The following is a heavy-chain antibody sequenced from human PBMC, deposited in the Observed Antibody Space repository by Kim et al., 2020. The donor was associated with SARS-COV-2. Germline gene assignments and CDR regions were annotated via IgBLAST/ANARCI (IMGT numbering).Heavy chain of an antibody. V-gene: IGHV3-33*01. J-gene: IGHJ4*02. Sequence: GGSLRLSCAASGFTFSSYGMHWVRQAPGKGLEWVAVIWYDGSNKYYADSVKGRFTISRDNSKNTLYLQMNSLRAEDTAVYYCARDYDRVGVGSYYGYWGQGTLVTVSS. CDR1: GFTFSSYG. D-gene: IGHD1-26*01. CDR3: ARDYDRVGVGSYYGY. CDR2: IWYDGSNK.